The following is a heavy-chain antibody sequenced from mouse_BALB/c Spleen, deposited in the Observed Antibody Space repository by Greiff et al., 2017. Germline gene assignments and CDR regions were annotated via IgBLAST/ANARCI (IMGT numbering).Heavy chain of an antibody. CDR2: ISYSGST. Sequence: VQLKESGPSLVKPSQTLSLTCSVTGDSITSGYWNWIRKFPGNKLEYMGYISYSGSTYYNPSLKSRISITRDTSKNQYYLQLNSVTTEDTATYYCAKISGSYYYAMDYWGQGTSVTVSS. CDR1: GDSITSGY. CDR3: AKISGSYYYAMDY. J-gene: IGHJ4*01. V-gene: IGHV3-8*02. D-gene: IGHD1-2*01.